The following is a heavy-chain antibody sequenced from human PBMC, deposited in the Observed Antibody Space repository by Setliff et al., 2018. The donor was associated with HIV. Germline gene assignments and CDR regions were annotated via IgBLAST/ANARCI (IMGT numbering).Heavy chain of an antibody. D-gene: IGHD3-3*01. CDR3: ATGAKNDFWDDPVPSPFDF. Sequence: PSETLSLTCAVYGGSFSDYFWTWIRQPPGKGLEWIGEINHSGSTNYNPSLKSRVTISVDTSKNQISLKLTSVTAADTAVYYCATGAKNDFWDDPVPSPFDFWGQGTMVTVS. J-gene: IGHJ3*01. V-gene: IGHV4-34*01. CDR2: INHSGST. CDR1: GGSFSDYF.